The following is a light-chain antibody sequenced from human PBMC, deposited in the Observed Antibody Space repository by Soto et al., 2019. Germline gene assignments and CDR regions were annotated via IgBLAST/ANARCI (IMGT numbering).Light chain of an antibody. Sequence: DVQMTQSPSSLSASVGDRVTITCRASRDISSSLAWYQQKPGKVPKLLIYAASTLHAGVQSRFSGSGSGTFFTLTINSLPPEDVATYYGQKYNSAPNTFGRGTRLEIK. V-gene: IGKV1-27*01. J-gene: IGKJ2*01. CDR3: QKYNSAPNT. CDR2: AAS. CDR1: RDISSS.